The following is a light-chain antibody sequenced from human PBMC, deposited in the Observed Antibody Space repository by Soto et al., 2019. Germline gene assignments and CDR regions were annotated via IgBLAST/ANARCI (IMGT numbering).Light chain of an antibody. Sequence: VLTQSPDTLSLSPGGRTPLSCRASQNIRGNDLAWYQQKPGQPPRLLIYRGSSRAPGIPDRFSGRGSGTEFTLTISRLEPEDFAVYYCQDYGTSAPWTFGQGT. V-gene: IGKV3-20*01. J-gene: IGKJ1*01. CDR2: RGS. CDR1: QNIRGND. CDR3: QDYGTSAPWT.